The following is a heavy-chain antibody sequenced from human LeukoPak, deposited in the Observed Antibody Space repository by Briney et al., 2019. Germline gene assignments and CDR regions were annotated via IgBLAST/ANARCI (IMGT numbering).Heavy chain of an antibody. J-gene: IGHJ4*02. CDR2: IKQDGTEK. V-gene: IGHV3-7*03. CDR1: GFTFTTYW. CDR3: ASGYLGRAGTTDRLDY. Sequence: PGGSLRLSCAASGFTFTTYWMSWVRQAPGKGLEWVANIKQDGTEKYYVDSVKGRFTISRDNAKNSLYLQMNSLRSDDTAVYYCASGYLGRAGTTDRLDYWGQGTLVTVSS. D-gene: IGHD4-17*01.